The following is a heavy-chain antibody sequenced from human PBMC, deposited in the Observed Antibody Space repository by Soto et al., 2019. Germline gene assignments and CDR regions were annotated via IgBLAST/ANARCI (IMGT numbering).Heavy chain of an antibody. V-gene: IGHV1-8*01. D-gene: IGHD1-26*01. CDR3: ARVRIVGAIYDAFDI. Sequence: QVHLVQSGAEVKKPGASVKVSCKTSGYTFTKFDVNWVRQAAGQGLEWMGWMSPNSENKGYAQKFQGRVSMTRDTSTTTAYMELSSLRSEDTAVYYCARVRIVGAIYDAFDIWGQGTMVTVSS. CDR1: GYTFTKFD. J-gene: IGHJ3*02. CDR2: MSPNSENK.